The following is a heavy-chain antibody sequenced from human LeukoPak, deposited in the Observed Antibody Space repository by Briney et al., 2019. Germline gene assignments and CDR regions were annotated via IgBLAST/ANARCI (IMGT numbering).Heavy chain of an antibody. V-gene: IGHV3-48*03. CDR3: AMTLRSEKGGGGN. CDR1: GFTFSSYE. D-gene: IGHD3-16*01. CDR2: ISSSGSTI. J-gene: IGHJ4*02. Sequence: PGGSLRLSCAASGFTFSSYEMNWVRQAPGKGLEWVSYISSSGSTIYCADSVKGRFTISRDNAKNSLYLQMNSLRAEDTAVYYCAMTLRSEKGGGGNWGQGTLVTVSS.